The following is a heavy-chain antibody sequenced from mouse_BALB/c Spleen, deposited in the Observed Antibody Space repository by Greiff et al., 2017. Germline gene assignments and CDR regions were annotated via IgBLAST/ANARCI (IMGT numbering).Heavy chain of an antibody. D-gene: IGHD1-1*01. Sequence: VQLQQSGPGLVAPSQSLSITCTVSGFSLTSYDISWIRQPPGKGLEWLGVIWTGGGTNYNSAFMSRLSISKDNSKSQVFLKMNSLQTDDTAIYYCVRDDGSSYYWGQGTTLTVSS. V-gene: IGHV2-9-2*01. CDR1: GFSLTSYD. J-gene: IGHJ2*01. CDR3: VRDDGSSYY. CDR2: IWTGGGT.